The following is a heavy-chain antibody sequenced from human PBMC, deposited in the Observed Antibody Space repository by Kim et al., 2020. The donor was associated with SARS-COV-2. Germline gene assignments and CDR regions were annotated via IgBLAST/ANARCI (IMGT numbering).Heavy chain of an antibody. Sequence: RTFQNPSLRGRVTVSADMSKRQVSLQLASVTAADTAVYYCARGFEQLAPDYWGQGILVTVSS. V-gene: IGHV4-31*02. CDR3: ARGFEQLAPDY. D-gene: IGHD6-13*01. CDR2: RT. J-gene: IGHJ4*02.